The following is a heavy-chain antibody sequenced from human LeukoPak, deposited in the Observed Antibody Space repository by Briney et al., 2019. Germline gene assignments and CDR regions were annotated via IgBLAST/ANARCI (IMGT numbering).Heavy chain of an antibody. J-gene: IGHJ4*02. Sequence: GGSLRLSCAASGFTFSNYAMSWVRQAPGKGLEWVSAILGSGGSTYYAGSVKGRFTVSRDNSKSTLYLQMNSLRAEDTALYYCAKWGDYDVLTGYYVPDYWGQGTLVTVSS. D-gene: IGHD3-9*01. CDR2: ILGSGGST. CDR3: AKWGDYDVLTGYYVPDY. CDR1: GFTFSNYA. V-gene: IGHV3-23*01.